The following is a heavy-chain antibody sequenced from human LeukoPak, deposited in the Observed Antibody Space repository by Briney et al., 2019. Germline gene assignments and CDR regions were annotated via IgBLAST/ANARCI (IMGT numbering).Heavy chain of an antibody. D-gene: IGHD5-18*01. CDR3: GKTTVGYSSGQKPAWPVDY. CDR2: IFGRGGSP. Sequence: GGSLRLSCEASGFTLGSQAMSWVRQAPGKGREWVAGIFGRGGSPHYADPVKGRFTISGDNSRNTVYLQINSLRAEDTAVYYCGKTTVGYSSGQKPAWPVDYWGQGTLVTVSS. CDR1: GFTLGSQA. V-gene: IGHV3-23*01. J-gene: IGHJ4*02.